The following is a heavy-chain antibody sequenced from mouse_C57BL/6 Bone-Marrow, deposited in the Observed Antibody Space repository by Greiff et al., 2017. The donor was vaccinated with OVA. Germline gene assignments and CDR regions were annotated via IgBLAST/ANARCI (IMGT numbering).Heavy chain of an antibody. J-gene: IGHJ4*01. V-gene: IGHV3-8*01. CDR2: ISYSGST. Sequence: EVMLVESGPGLAKPSQTLSLTCSVTGYSITSDYWNWIRKFPGNKLEYMGYISYSGSTYYNPSLKSRISITRDASKNQYYLQLNSVTTEDTATYYCARLGISREAAYYAMDYWGQGTSVTVSS. CDR3: ARLGISREAAYYAMDY. CDR1: GYSITSDY. D-gene: IGHD1-1*01.